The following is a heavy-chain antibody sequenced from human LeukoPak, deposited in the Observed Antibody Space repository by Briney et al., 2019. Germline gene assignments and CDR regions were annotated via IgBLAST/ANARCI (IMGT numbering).Heavy chain of an antibody. V-gene: IGHV1-18*01. Sequence: GASVKVSCKASGYTFTSYDINWVRQATGQGLEWMGWISAYNGNTNYAQKLQGRVTVTTDTSTSTAYMELRSLRSDDTAVYYCARDMNPYCSSTSCPGDAFDIWGQGTMVTVSS. CDR3: ARDMNPYCSSTSCPGDAFDI. CDR2: ISAYNGNT. D-gene: IGHD2-2*01. CDR1: GYTFTSYD. J-gene: IGHJ3*02.